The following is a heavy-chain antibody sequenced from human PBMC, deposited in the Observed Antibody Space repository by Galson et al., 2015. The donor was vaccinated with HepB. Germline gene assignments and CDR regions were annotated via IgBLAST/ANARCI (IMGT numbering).Heavy chain of an antibody. CDR3: ARIGGVDDFWGGYYNYYYGMDV. CDR1: GFTFSSYS. Sequence: SLRLSCAASGFTFSSYSMNWVRQAPGKGLEWVSYISSSSSTIYYADSVKGRFTISRDNAKNSLYLQMNSLRAEDTAVYYCARIGGVDDFWGGYYNYYYGMDVWGQGTTVTVSS. V-gene: IGHV3-48*01. CDR2: ISSSSSTI. J-gene: IGHJ6*02. D-gene: IGHD3-3*01.